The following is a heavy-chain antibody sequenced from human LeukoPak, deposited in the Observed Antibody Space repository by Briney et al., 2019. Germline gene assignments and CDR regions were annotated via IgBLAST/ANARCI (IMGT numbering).Heavy chain of an antibody. J-gene: IGHJ4*02. V-gene: IGHV3-7*01. CDR2: IKQDGGEK. CDR1: GFTFSNSW. CDR3: ASSREGGGTYLAYFDY. Sequence: PGGSLRLSRAASGFTFSNSWMHWVRQAPGKGLEWVANIKQDGGEKYYVDSVKGRFTISRDNAKNSVYLQMNNLRAEDTALYYCASSREGGGTYLAYFDYWGQGSLVTVSS. D-gene: IGHD1-26*01.